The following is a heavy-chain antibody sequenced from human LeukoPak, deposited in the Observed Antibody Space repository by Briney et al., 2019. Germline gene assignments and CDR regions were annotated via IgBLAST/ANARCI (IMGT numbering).Heavy chain of an antibody. J-gene: IGHJ4*02. CDR1: GGSISSYY. V-gene: IGHV4-59*01. CDR3: ARGARYYYDSSGYYYFDY. Sequence: SETLSLTCTVSGGSISSYYWSWIRQPPGKGLEWIGYIYYSGSTNYNPSLKSRVTISVDTSKNQLSLKLSSVTAADTAVYYCARGARYYYDSSGYYYFDYWGQGTLVTVSS. D-gene: IGHD3-22*01. CDR2: IYYSGST.